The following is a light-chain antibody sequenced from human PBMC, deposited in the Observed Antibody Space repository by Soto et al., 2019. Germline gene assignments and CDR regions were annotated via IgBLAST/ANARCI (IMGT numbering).Light chain of an antibody. J-gene: IGLJ1*01. Sequence: QSVLTQPASVSGSPGQSITISCTGTSSDVGGSNYVSWYQQLPGKAPKLMIYDVSDRPSGVSNRFSGSKSGNTASLTISGLQAEDEADYYCSSSTSSSLYVFGTGTKVTVL. CDR1: SSDVGGSNY. V-gene: IGLV2-14*01. CDR2: DVS. CDR3: SSSTSSSLYV.